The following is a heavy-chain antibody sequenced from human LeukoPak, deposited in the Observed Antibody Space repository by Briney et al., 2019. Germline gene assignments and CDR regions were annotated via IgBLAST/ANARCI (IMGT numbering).Heavy chain of an antibody. CDR3: AREVGGPGAHFDI. CDR2: IYSGGSR. J-gene: IGHJ3*02. Sequence: RGSLRLSCAASGFTVSSNYMSWVRQAPGKWLEWVSVIYSGGSRYYADSVKGRFTISRDNSKNTLYLQMNSLRAEDTAVYYCAREVGGPGAHFDIWGQGTMVTVSS. CDR1: GFTVSSNY. D-gene: IGHD3-3*01. V-gene: IGHV3-53*05.